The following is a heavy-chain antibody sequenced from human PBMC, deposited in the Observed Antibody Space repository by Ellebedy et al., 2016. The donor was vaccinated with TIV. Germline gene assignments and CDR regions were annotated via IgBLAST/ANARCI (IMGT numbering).Heavy chain of an antibody. CDR1: GSRFADYW. CDR2: IDPSDTYT. J-gene: IGHJ4*02. Sequence: PGGSLRLSCQGSGSRFADYWISWVRKLHGKGLECMGTIDPSDTYTQYSPSFQGHVTISTDKSISTAYLHWSSLNASDNAMYYCARHELLMGGLTHPVVDFWGQGTLVRVSS. D-gene: IGHD3-16*01. CDR3: ARHELLMGGLTHPVVDF. V-gene: IGHV5-10-1*01.